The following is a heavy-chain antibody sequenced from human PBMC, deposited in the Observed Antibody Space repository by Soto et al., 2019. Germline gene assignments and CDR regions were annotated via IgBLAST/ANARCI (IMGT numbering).Heavy chain of an antibody. Sequence: QVQLQESGPGLVKPSQTLSLTCTVSGGSISSGGYYWSWIRQHPGKGLEWIGYIYYSGSTYYNPSLKRRVTIPVDTSKNQFSLKLSSVTAADTAVYYCARQGANYYDSSGYYYSYDYWGQGTLVTVSS. CDR2: IYYSGST. D-gene: IGHD3-22*01. J-gene: IGHJ4*02. V-gene: IGHV4-31*03. CDR1: GGSISSGGYY. CDR3: ARQGANYYDSSGYYYSYDY.